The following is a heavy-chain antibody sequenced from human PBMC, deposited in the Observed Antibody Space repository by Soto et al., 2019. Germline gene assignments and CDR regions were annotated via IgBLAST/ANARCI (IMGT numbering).Heavy chain of an antibody. CDR3: ARGGQRITMIVVVIGAFDI. CDR2: VSAYNGNT. J-gene: IGHJ3*02. CDR1: GYTFTSYG. V-gene: IGHV1-18*04. D-gene: IGHD3-22*01. Sequence: ASVKVSCKASGYTFTSYGISWVRQAPGQGLEWMGWVSAYNGNTNYAQKLQGRVTMTTDTSTSTAYMELRSLRSDDTAVYYCARGGQRITMIVVVIGAFDIWGQGTMVTVSS.